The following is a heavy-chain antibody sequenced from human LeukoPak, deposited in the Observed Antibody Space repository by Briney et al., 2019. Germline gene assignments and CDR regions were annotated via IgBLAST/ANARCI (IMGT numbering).Heavy chain of an antibody. Sequence: ASVKVSCKASSYTFTNYAFTWVRQAPGQGLEWMGWISAYNGNTNYAQKLQGRVTMTTDTSTSTAYMELRSLRSDDTAVYYCARSHRTVTTLLDFDYWGQGTLVTVSS. V-gene: IGHV1-18*01. CDR2: ISAYNGNT. J-gene: IGHJ4*02. D-gene: IGHD4-17*01. CDR1: SYTFTNYA. CDR3: ARSHRTVTTLLDFDY.